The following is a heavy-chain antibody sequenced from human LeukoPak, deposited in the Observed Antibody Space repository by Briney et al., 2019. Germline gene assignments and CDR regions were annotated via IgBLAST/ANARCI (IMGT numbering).Heavy chain of an antibody. J-gene: IGHJ4*02. CDR1: GYTFTSYY. CDR3: ARGHSSSWYWVDY. D-gene: IGHD6-13*01. CDR2: INPNSGGT. V-gene: IGHV1-2*02. Sequence: ASVKVSCKASGYTFTSYYMHWVRQAPGQGLEWMGWINPNSGGTNYAQKFQGRVTMTRDTSISTAYMELSRLRSDDTAVYYCARGHSSSWYWVDYWGQGTLVTVSS.